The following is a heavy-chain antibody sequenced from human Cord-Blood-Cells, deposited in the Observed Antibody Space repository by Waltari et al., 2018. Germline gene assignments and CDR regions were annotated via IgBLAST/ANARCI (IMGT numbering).Heavy chain of an antibody. J-gene: IGHJ2*01. V-gene: IGHV4-34*01. CDR2: INHSGST. CDR1: GGSFSGYY. D-gene: IGHD5-18*01. Sequence: QVQLQQWGAGLLKPSETLSLTCAVYGGSFSGYYLSWIRQPPGKGLEWIGEINHSGSTNYNPSLKSRVTISVDTSKNQFSLKLSSVTAADTAVYYCARGGVTAMAYYWYFDLWGRGTLVTVSS. CDR3: ARGGVTAMAYYWYFDL.